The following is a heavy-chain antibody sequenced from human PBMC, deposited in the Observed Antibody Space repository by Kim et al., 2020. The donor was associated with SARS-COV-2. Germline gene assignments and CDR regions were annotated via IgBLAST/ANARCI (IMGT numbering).Heavy chain of an antibody. V-gene: IGHV1-58*02. D-gene: IGHD6-19*01. CDR2: IVVGSGNT. Sequence: SVKVSCKASGFTFTSSAMQWVRQARGQRLEWIGWIVVGSGNTNYAQKFQERVTITRDMSTSTAYMELSSLRSEDTAVYYCAVDSSGHYYFDYWGQGTLVTVSS. CDR1: GFTFTSSA. J-gene: IGHJ4*02. CDR3: AVDSSGHYYFDY.